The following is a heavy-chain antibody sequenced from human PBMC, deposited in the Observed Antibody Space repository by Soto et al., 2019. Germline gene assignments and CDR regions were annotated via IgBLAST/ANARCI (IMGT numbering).Heavy chain of an antibody. CDR3: ARDRTLNYGDFAY. J-gene: IGHJ4*02. CDR2: ISYDGSHK. D-gene: IGHD4-17*01. CDR1: GFTFSNYA. Sequence: QVQLVESGGGVVQPGRSLRLSCAASGFTFSNYALHWVRQAPGKGLEWVAAISYDGSHKYYAESVKGRFTISRDNSKDTLYLQKNSLRTDDTAVLYCARDRTLNYGDFAYWGQGTLVTVSS. V-gene: IGHV3-30-3*01.